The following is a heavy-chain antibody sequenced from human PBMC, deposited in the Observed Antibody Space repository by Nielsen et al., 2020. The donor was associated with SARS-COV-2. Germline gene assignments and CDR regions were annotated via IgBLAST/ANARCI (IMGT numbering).Heavy chain of an antibody. CDR2: ISWNSGST. Sequence: GESLKISCAASGFTFDDYAMHWVRQAPGKGLEWVSGISWNSGSTYYADSVKGRFTISRDNSKNTLYLQMNSLRAEDTAVYYCAKTRDSSSWPFDYWGQGTLVTVSS. CDR1: GFTFDDYA. CDR3: AKTRDSSSWPFDY. V-gene: IGHV3-23*01. D-gene: IGHD6-13*01. J-gene: IGHJ4*02.